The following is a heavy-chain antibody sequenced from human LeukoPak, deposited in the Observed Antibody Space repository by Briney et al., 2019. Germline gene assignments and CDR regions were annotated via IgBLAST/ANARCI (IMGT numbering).Heavy chain of an antibody. CDR2: ISGSGGST. Sequence: PGGSLRLSCAASGFTFSSYEMNWVRQAPGKGLEWVSAISGSGGSTYYSDSVKGRFTISRDNSKNTLYLQMNSLRAEDTAVYYCARRFGEGAIDYWGQGTLVTVSS. J-gene: IGHJ4*02. D-gene: IGHD3-10*01. CDR3: ARRFGEGAIDY. V-gene: IGHV3-23*01. CDR1: GFTFSSYE.